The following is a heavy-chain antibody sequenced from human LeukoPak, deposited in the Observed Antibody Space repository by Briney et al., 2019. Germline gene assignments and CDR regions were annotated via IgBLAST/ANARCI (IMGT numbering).Heavy chain of an antibody. Sequence: PGGSLRLSCAASGLTFSSYAMHWVRQAPGKGLEYVSAISSNGGSTYYANSVKGRFTISRDNSKNTLYLQMGSLRAEDMAVYYCARALGYPYYYYGMDVWGQGTTVTVSS. V-gene: IGHV3-64*01. D-gene: IGHD2-15*01. J-gene: IGHJ6*02. CDR3: ARALGYPYYYYGMDV. CDR2: ISSNGGST. CDR1: GLTFSSYA.